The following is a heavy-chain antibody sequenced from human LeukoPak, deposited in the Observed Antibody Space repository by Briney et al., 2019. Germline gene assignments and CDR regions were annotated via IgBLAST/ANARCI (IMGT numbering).Heavy chain of an antibody. J-gene: IGHJ5*02. Sequence: SETLSLTCTVSGDSISSSSDYWGWIRQPPGKGLEWIGSIYYSGSTYYSPSLKSRVTISVDTSKNQFSLKLSSVTAADTAVYYCVRHGVFRIDPWGRGTLVTVSS. V-gene: IGHV4-39*01. CDR2: IYYSGST. CDR1: GDSISSSSDY. D-gene: IGHD2-21*01. CDR3: VRHGVFRIDP.